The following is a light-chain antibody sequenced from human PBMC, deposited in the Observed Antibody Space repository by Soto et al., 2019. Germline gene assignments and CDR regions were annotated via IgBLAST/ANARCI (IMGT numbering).Light chain of an antibody. CDR2: DAS. CDR1: RSVRSY. J-gene: IGKJ4*01. V-gene: IGKV3-11*01. CDR3: QQRSNWPPV. Sequence: EIVLTQSPATLSLSPGERATLSCRASRSVRSYLAWYQQKPGQAPRLLIYDASNRATGIPARFSGSGSGTDFTLTISSLEPEDFAVYYCQQRSNWPPVFGGGTKVEIK.